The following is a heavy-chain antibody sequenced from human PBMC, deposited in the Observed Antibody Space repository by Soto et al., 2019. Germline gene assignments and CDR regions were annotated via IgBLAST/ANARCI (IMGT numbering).Heavy chain of an antibody. D-gene: IGHD3-10*01. V-gene: IGHV2-5*02. CDR1: GISLSTSGVG. CDR2: IYWDDET. J-gene: IGHJ5*02. CDR3: AHINYYGSGNFLLSQNNWCAP. Sequence: QITLKESGPTLVKATQTLTLTCTFSGISLSTSGVGVGWIRQPPGKALEWLALIYWDDETFYSPSLKSRSTITKDTSKTRLVITMTNMDPVDTATKYCAHINYYGSGNFLLSQNNWCAPWGQGTLVTVSS.